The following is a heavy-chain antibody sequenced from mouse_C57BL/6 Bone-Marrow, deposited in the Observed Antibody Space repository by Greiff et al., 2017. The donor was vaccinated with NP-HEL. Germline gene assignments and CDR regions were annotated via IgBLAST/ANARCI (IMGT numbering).Heavy chain of an antibody. CDR1: GYTFTSYW. V-gene: IGHV1-7*01. CDR2: INPSSGYT. D-gene: IGHD2-2*01. Sequence: VQLQESGAELAKPGASVKLSCKASGYTFTSYWMHWVKQRPGQGLEWIGYINPSSGYTKYNQKFKDKATLTADKSSSTAYMQLSSLTYEDSAVYYCARHYYGYDGGFAYWGQGTLVTVSA. J-gene: IGHJ3*01. CDR3: ARHYYGYDGGFAY.